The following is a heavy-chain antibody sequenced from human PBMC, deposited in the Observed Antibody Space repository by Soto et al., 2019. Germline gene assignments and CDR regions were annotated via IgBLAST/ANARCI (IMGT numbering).Heavy chain of an antibody. V-gene: IGHV1-69*19. CDR3: ATGGSGYSYDLRFYFEY. Sequence: QVQLVQSGAEVKKPGSSVKVTCKASGAIFSSNAISWVRQAPGQGLEWMGGILPIFGRTNYEQKFQCRVTITADEPTRSAYIELSSLNSEDTAVYHCATGGSGYSYDLRFYFEYWGQGTLVTVSS. D-gene: IGHD5-18*01. J-gene: IGHJ4*02. CDR1: GAIFSSNA. CDR2: ILPIFGRT.